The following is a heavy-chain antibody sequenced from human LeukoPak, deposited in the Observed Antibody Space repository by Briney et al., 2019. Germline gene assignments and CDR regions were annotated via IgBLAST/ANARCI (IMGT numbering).Heavy chain of an antibody. J-gene: IGHJ6*03. D-gene: IGHD4-17*01. CDR3: YGDYLYYYYYMDV. Sequence: PSETLSLTCTVSGGSISSYYWSWIRQPAGKGLEWIGRIYTSGSTNYNPSLKSRVTMSVDTSKNQFSLKLSSVTAADTAVYYCYGDYLYYYYYMDVWGKGTTVTVSS. V-gene: IGHV4-4*07. CDR1: GGSISSYY. CDR2: IYTSGST.